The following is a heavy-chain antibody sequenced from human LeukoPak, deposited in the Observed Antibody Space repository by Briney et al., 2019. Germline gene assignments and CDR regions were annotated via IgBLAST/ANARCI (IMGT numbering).Heavy chain of an antibody. D-gene: IGHD3-10*01. Sequence: GASVKVSCKASGYTFTSYDINWVRQATGQGLEWMGWMNPNSGNTGYAQKFQGRVTITGNTSISTAYMELNSLRAEDTAVYFCASQLLWFGELLYQTMWDVWGKGTTVTVSS. V-gene: IGHV1-8*03. CDR1: GYTFTSYD. CDR3: ASQLLWFGELLYQTMWDV. CDR2: MNPNSGNT. J-gene: IGHJ6*04.